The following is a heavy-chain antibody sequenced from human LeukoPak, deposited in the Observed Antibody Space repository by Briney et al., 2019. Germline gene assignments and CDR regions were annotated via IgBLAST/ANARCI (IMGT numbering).Heavy chain of an antibody. D-gene: IGHD4-23*01. Sequence: PGGSLRLSCAASGFTFSSYGMHWVRQAPGKGLEWVAVIWYDGSNKYYADSVKSRFTISRDNSKNTLYLQMNSLRAEDTAVYYCARDAPVETTVAVRWYFDYWGQGTLVTVSS. CDR3: ARDAPVETTVAVRWYFDY. CDR2: IWYDGSNK. J-gene: IGHJ4*02. V-gene: IGHV3-33*01. CDR1: GFTFSSYG.